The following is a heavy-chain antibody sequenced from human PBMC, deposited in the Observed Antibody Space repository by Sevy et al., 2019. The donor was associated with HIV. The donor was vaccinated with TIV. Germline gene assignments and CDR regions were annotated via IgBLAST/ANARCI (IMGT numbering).Heavy chain of an antibody. V-gene: IGHV4-38-2*01. CDR3: ARHAGDGLAGAFDP. CDR1: GYSISSGYY. J-gene: IGHJ5*02. D-gene: IGHD6-19*01. CDR2: IYHSGST. Sequence: SETLSLTCAVSGYSISSGYYWGWIRQPPGKGLEWIGSIYHSGSTYYNPSLKSRVTISVDTSKNQFSLKLSSVTAADTAVYYCARHAGDGLAGAFDPWGQGTLVTISS.